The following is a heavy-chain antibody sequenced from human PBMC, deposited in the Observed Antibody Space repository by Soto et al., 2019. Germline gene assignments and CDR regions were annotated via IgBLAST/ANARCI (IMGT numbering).Heavy chain of an antibody. V-gene: IGHV1-69*01. Sequence: QVQLVQSGAEVKKPGSSVKVSCKASGGTFSSYAISWVRQAPGQGLEWMGGIIPIFGTANYAQKFQGRVMITADESTSTAYMELSSLRSEDTAVYYCARGDCSGGSCYSYYYYGMDVWGQGTTVTVSS. CDR1: GGTFSSYA. CDR3: ARGDCSGGSCYSYYYYGMDV. CDR2: IIPIFGTA. J-gene: IGHJ6*02. D-gene: IGHD2-15*01.